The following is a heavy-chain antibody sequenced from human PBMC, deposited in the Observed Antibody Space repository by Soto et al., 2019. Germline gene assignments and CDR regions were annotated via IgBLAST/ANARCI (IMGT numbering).Heavy chain of an antibody. Sequence: PGDSLKISFMGSGYPFTTYWIAWVRQMPGKGLEWMGIIYPGDSDTRYSPSFQGQVTISVDKSISTAYLQWSSLKASDTAMYYCARQVKFGELPSNWGQGTLVTVSS. CDR1: GYPFTTYW. V-gene: IGHV5-51*01. CDR3: ARQVKFGELPSN. J-gene: IGHJ4*02. D-gene: IGHD3-10*01. CDR2: IYPGDSDT.